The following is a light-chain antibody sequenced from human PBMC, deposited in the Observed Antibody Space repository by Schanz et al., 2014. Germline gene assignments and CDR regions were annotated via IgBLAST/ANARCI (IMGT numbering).Light chain of an antibody. CDR1: NSDVGGYNY. CDR3: SSHTSSNTWV. CDR2: DVT. V-gene: IGLV2-14*03. Sequence: QSALTQPASVSGSPGQSVTISCTGTNSDVGGYNYVSWYQQYPGKAPKLLLYDVTNRPSGVSNRFYGSKSDNTASMTVSGLQAEDEADYYCSSHTSSNTWVFGGGTKLTVL. J-gene: IGLJ3*02.